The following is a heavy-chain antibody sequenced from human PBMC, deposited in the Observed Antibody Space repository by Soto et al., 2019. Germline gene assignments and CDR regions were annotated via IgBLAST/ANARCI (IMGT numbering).Heavy chain of an antibody. CDR1: GFAFTNAW. Sequence: PGGSLRLSCAASGFAFTNAWMTRVRQAPGKALEWVGRIRSQIDGGATDYAAPVKGRFTISRDDSKNTLYLQMNSLKTEDTAVYYCTTVAYGEYVSDYWGQGTLVTVSS. D-gene: IGHD4-17*01. CDR2: IRSQIDGGAT. CDR3: TTVAYGEYVSDY. V-gene: IGHV3-15*01. J-gene: IGHJ4*02.